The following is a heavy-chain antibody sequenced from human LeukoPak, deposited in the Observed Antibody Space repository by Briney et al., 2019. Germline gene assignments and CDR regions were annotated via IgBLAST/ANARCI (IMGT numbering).Heavy chain of an antibody. Sequence: GRSLRLSCAASGFTFSSYGMHWVRQAPGKGLEWVAVISYDGSNKYYADPVKGRFTISRDNSKNTLYLQMNSLRAEDTAVYYCAKDQYYYGSGSYDFDYWGQGTLVTVSS. D-gene: IGHD3-10*01. J-gene: IGHJ4*02. CDR3: AKDQYYYGSGSYDFDY. CDR2: ISYDGSNK. CDR1: GFTFSSYG. V-gene: IGHV3-30*18.